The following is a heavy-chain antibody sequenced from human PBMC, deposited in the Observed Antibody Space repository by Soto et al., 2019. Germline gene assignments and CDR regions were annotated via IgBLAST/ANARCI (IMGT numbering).Heavy chain of an antibody. CDR2: INPYNGNT. V-gene: IGHV1-18*01. D-gene: IGHD3-16*01. J-gene: IGHJ4*02. Sequence: QVQLVQSGAEVKKPGASVKVSCKASGYTFTSYGISWVRQAPGQGLEWMGWINPYNGNTNYAQKLQGRVTMTTATSTNTAYMELRSLGSDDTAVYYCARDWFGVDYWGQGTLVTVSS. CDR1: GYTFTSYG. CDR3: ARDWFGVDY.